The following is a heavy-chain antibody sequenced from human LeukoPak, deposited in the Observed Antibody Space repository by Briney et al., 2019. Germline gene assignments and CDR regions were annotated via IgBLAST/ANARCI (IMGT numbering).Heavy chain of an antibody. CDR2: IRTTDYGGTA. Sequence: PGGSLRLSCSASGFTFADQPFTWVRQAPGKGLEWVAFIRTTDYGGTAEYATSVKGRFTVSRDDSKSMVYPQMDSLQSEDTAVYYCCRGYATLPYWGQGTLVTVSS. J-gene: IGHJ4*02. V-gene: IGHV3-49*04. CDR3: CRGYATLPY. CDR1: GFTFADQP. D-gene: IGHD5-12*01.